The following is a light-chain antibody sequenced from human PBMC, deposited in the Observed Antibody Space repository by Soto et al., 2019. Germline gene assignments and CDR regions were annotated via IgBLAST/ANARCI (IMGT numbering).Light chain of an antibody. CDR1: SGSVSTGYF. J-gene: IGLJ3*02. CDR2: STN. Sequence: QTVVTQEPSFSVSPGGTVTLTCGLSSGSVSTGYFPSWYQQTPGQAPRTLIYSTNARSSGVPDRFSGSILGNKAALTITGAKADDVSDYYCAVHMGSGIWVLGGGTQLTVL. CDR3: AVHMGSGIWV. V-gene: IGLV8-61*01.